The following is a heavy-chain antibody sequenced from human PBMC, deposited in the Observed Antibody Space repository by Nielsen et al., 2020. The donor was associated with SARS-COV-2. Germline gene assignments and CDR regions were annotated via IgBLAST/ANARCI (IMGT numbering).Heavy chain of an antibody. CDR3: ARDYEDFWSGYFAFDI. Sequence: GESLKISCAASGFTFSDYYMNRIRQAPGKGLEWVSYISSSGNTIYYGDSVKGRFTISRDNAKNSLYLQMNSLRAEDTAVYYCARDYEDFWSGYFAFDIWGQGTMVTVSS. CDR1: GFTFSDYY. CDR2: ISSSGNTI. D-gene: IGHD3-3*01. J-gene: IGHJ3*02. V-gene: IGHV3-11*04.